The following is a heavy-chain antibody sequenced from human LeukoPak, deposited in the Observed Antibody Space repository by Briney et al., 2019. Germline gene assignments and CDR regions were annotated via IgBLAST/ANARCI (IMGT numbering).Heavy chain of an antibody. CDR1: GFTFSNYW. D-gene: IGHD3-10*01. CDR2: IKHDGSED. CDR3: AKGSGASGSSDYYYYMNV. J-gene: IGHJ6*03. Sequence: PGGSLRLSCAASGFTFSNYWMTWVRQAPGKGLEWVANIKHDGSEDYYLDSVKGRFTISRDNAKNSLYLQMNSLRAEDTALYYCAKGSGASGSSDYYYYMNVWGKGTTVTISS. V-gene: IGHV3-7*03.